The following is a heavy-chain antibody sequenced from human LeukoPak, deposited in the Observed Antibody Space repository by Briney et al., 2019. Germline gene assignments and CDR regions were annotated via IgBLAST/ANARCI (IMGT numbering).Heavy chain of an antibody. D-gene: IGHD1-14*01. V-gene: IGHV1-69*02. Sequence: SVKVSCKASGGTFSSYTISWVRQAPGQGLEWMGRIIPILGIANYALKFQGRVTITADKSTSTAYMELSSLRSEDTAVYYCARATGAASSLYMDVWGKGTTVTVSS. J-gene: IGHJ6*03. CDR1: GGTFSSYT. CDR3: ARATGAASSLYMDV. CDR2: IIPILGIA.